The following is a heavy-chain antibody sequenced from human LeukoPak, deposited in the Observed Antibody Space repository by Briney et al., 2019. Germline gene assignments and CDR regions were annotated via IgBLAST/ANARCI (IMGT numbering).Heavy chain of an antibody. Sequence: ASQTLSLTCTVSGGSISSGDYSWSWIRQPPGKGLEWIGYIYYSGSTYYNPSLKSRVTISVDTSKNQFSLKLSSVTAADTAVYYCARDRSKSGYDYYYYYGMDVWGQGTTVTVSS. D-gene: IGHD5-12*01. CDR2: IYYSGST. CDR1: GGSISSGDYS. V-gene: IGHV4-30-4*01. CDR3: ARDRSKSGYDYYYYYGMDV. J-gene: IGHJ6*02.